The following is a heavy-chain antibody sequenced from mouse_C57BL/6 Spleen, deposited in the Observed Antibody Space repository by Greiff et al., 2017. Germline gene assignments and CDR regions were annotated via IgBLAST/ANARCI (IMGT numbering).Heavy chain of an antibody. Sequence: VQLQQSGPELVKPGASVKMSCKASGYTFTDYNMHWVKQSHGKSLEWIGYINPNNGGTSYNQKFKGKATLTVNKSSSTAYMELRSLTSEDSAVYYCARGNDYGAWFAYWGQGTLVTVSA. CDR1: GYTFTDYN. CDR2: INPNNGGT. CDR3: ARGNDYGAWFAY. D-gene: IGHD2-4*01. V-gene: IGHV1-22*01. J-gene: IGHJ3*01.